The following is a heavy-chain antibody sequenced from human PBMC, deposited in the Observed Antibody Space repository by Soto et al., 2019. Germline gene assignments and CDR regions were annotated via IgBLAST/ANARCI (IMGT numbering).Heavy chain of an antibody. CDR2: IWYDGSNK. Sequence: QVQLVASGGGVVQPGRSLRLSCTASGFTFSSYGRHWVRQAPGTRLEWVEDIWYDGSNKYYADSVTCRFTISRDNSNNTLYMQMNSLRAEDTAVDYCARDMNGGRRFDYWGQGTLVTVSS. V-gene: IGHV3-33*01. J-gene: IGHJ4*02. CDR3: ARDMNGGRRFDY. D-gene: IGHD2-15*01. CDR1: GFTFSSYG.